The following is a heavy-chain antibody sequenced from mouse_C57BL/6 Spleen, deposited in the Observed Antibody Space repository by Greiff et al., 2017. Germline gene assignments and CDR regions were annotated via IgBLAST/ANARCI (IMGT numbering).Heavy chain of an antibody. CDR2: IDPENGDT. Sequence: VHVKQSGAELVRPGASVKLSCTASGFNIKDDYMHWVKQRPEQGLEWIGWIDPENGDTEYASKFQGKATITADTSSNTAYLQLSSLTSEDTAVYYCTTAREEFDYWGQGTTLTVSS. CDR1: GFNIKDDY. CDR3: TTAREEFDY. J-gene: IGHJ2*01. V-gene: IGHV14-4*01.